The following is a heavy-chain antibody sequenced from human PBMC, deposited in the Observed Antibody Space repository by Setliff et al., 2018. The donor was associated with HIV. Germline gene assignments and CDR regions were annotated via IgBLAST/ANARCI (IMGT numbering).Heavy chain of an antibody. V-gene: IGHV4-39*01. CDR2: IYYSGST. J-gene: IGHJ4*02. D-gene: IGHD2-15*01. CDR1: GGSIRSSSYY. Sequence: SETLSLTCTVSGGSIRSSSYYWGWIRQPPGKGLEWIGSIYYSGSTYYNPSLKSRVPISVDTSKNQFSLKLSSVTAADTAVYHCARRVVLSYGYYFDYWGQGTLVTVSS. CDR3: ARRVVLSYGYYFDY.